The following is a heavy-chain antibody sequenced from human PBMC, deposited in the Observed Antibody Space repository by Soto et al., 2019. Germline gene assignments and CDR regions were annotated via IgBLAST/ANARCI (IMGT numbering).Heavy chain of an antibody. CDR1: GYTFTDYD. V-gene: IGHV1-8*02. CDR3: TRNLYNTGDFDH. J-gene: IGHJ4*02. Sequence: QVKRMQSGAEVRKPGASVKVSCKASGYTFTDYDINWVRQATGQGLEWLGWMTPKSGYTGYAQKFQGRVTLTRDTSRGTAYMELSSLTSEDTAVYYCTRNLYNTGDFDHWGQGTLVTVSS. D-gene: IGHD1-20*01. CDR2: MTPKSGYT.